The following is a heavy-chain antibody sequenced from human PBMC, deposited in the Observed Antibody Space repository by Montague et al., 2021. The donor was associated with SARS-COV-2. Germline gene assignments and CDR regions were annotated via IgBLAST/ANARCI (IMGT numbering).Heavy chain of an antibody. CDR3: VRVLDNRVRDY. J-gene: IGHJ4*02. CDR1: GGSISSSNYY. V-gene: IGHV4-39*07. CDR2: MYYSGST. Sequence: SETLSLTCTVSGGSISSSNYYWGWIRQPPGKGLEWIGYMYYSGSTYYNPSLKSRVTISIDTSKNQFSLKLSSVTAADTAVYYCVRVLDNRVRDYWGQGTLVTVSS. D-gene: IGHD3/OR15-3a*01.